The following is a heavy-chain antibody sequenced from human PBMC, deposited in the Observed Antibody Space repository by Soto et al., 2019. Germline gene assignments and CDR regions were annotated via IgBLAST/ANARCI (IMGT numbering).Heavy chain of an antibody. J-gene: IGHJ5*02. V-gene: IGHV6-1*01. CDR3: ARALLRYSSSWNNWFDP. D-gene: IGHD6-13*01. CDR1: GDSVSSNSAA. CDR2: TYYRSKWYN. Sequence: PSQTLSLTCAISGDSVSSNSAAWNWIRQSPSRGLEWLGRTYYRSKWYNDYAVSVKSRITINPDTSKNQFSLQLNSVTPEDTAVYYCARALLRYSSSWNNWFDPWGQGTLVTVSS.